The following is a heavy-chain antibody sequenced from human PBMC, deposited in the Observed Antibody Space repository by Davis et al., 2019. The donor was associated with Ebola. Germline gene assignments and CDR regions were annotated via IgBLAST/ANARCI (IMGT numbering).Heavy chain of an antibody. CDR3: AKGDRTTLYYDTGDDH. CDR1: GFTFSAYG. J-gene: IGHJ4*02. CDR2: ISGAGGNT. D-gene: IGHD3-22*01. Sequence: GGSLRLSCAGSGFTFSAYGMNWVRQAPGKGLEWVSYISGAGGNTYYADSVKGRFTLSRDNSKSLLYLQMNRLRADDTAVYYCAKGDRTTLYYDTGDDHWGQGTLVTVSS. V-gene: IGHV3-23*01.